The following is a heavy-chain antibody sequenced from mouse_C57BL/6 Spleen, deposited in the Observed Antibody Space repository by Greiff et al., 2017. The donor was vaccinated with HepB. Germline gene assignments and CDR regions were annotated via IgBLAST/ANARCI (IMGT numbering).Heavy chain of an antibody. Sequence: VKLQQPGAELVKPGASVKLSCKASGYTFTSYWMHWVKQRPGQGLEWIGMIHPNSGSTNYNEKFKSKATLTVDKSSSSAYMQLSSLTSEDSAVYYCARSRLLYYYDMDYWGQGTSVTVSS. D-gene: IGHD6-1*01. CDR2: IHPNSGST. CDR1: GYTFTSYW. V-gene: IGHV1-64*01. J-gene: IGHJ4*01. CDR3: ARSRLLYYYDMDY.